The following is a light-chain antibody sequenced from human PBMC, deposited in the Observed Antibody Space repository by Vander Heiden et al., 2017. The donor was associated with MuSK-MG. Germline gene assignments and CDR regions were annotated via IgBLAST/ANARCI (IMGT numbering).Light chain of an antibody. CDR2: AAS. CDR1: QDITND. CDR3: LQDYNYPYT. J-gene: IGKJ2*01. V-gene: IGKV1-6*01. Sequence: AIQMTQSPSSLSASVGHRVTISCRARQDITNDCAWYQQKPGKAPKLLIYAASSLQSGVPSRFSGSGSGTDFTLTISSLKPDDFATYYCLQDYNYPYTFGQGTKLXIK.